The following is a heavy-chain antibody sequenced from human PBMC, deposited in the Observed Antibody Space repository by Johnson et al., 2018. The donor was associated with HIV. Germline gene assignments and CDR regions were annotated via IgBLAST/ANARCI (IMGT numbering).Heavy chain of an antibody. CDR1: GFTFSNYW. Sequence: VQLVESGGGLVQPGRSLRLSCAASGFTFSNYWMHWVRQAPGKGLVWVSRIKSDGSDTSYADSVKGRFPISRDNAKNSLYLQMNTLRAEDTAVYYCARDAVISSGWYNVDAFDIWGQGTMVTVSS. J-gene: IGHJ3*02. V-gene: IGHV3-74*01. CDR3: ARDAVISSGWYNVDAFDI. CDR2: IKSDGSDT. D-gene: IGHD6-19*01.